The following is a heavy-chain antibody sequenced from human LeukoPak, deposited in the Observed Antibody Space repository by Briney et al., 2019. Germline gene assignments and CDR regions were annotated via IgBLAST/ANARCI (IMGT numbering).Heavy chain of an antibody. D-gene: IGHD3-9*01. CDR2: INSDGSST. J-gene: IGHJ3*02. V-gene: IGHV3-74*01. Sequence: GGSLRLSCAASGFTFSSYSMNWVRQAPGKGLEWVSRINSDGSSTSYADSVKGRFTISRDNAKNTLYLQMNSLRAEDTAVYYCARADIARAFDIWGQGTMVTVSS. CDR1: GFTFSSYS. CDR3: ARADIARAFDI.